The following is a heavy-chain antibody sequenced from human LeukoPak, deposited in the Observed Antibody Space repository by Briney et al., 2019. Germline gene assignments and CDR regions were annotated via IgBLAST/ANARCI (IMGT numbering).Heavy chain of an antibody. CDR1: GXSFSGYY. CDR3: ARGAWLAAADKTGHDWFDP. CDR2: IYYSGRT. D-gene: IGHD6-13*01. J-gene: IGHJ5*02. Sequence: SETLSLTCAVYGXSFSGYYWSWIRQPPGKGLEWIGYIYYSGRTNYNPSLRSRVTISVDTSKNQFSLKLTSVTAADAAVYYCARGAWLAAADKTGHDWFDPWGQGTLVTVSS. V-gene: IGHV4-59*01.